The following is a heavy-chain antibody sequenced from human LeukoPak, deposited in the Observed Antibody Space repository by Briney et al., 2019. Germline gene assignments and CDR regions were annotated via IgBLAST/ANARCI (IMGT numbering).Heavy chain of an antibody. CDR2: IYYSGST. D-gene: IGHD3-10*01. J-gene: IGHJ4*02. Sequence: SETLFLTCTVSGGSISSSSYYWGWIRQPPGKGLGWIGSIYYSGSTYYNPSLKSRVTISVDTSKNQFSLKLSSVTAADTAVYYCAHGLWFGELLAHFDYWGQGTLVTVSS. CDR1: GGSISSSSYY. CDR3: AHGLWFGELLAHFDY. V-gene: IGHV4-39*07.